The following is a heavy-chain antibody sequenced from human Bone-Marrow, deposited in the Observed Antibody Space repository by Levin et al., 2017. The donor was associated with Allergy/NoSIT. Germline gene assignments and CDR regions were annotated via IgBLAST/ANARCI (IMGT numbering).Heavy chain of an antibody. Sequence: GGSLRLSCTASGFTFGDNAMSWVRQAPGKGLEGVGFIRSKAYGGTTEYAASVKGRFTISRDDSKSIAYLQMNSLETEDTAVYYCTRFVPYFDYWGQGTLVTVSS. D-gene: IGHD6-6*01. CDR2: IRSKAYGGTT. J-gene: IGHJ4*02. V-gene: IGHV3-49*04. CDR3: TRFVPYFDY. CDR1: GFTFGDNA.